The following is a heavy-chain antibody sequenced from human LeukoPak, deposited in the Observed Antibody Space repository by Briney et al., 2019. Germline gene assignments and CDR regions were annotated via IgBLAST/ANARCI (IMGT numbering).Heavy chain of an antibody. D-gene: IGHD5-24*01. CDR2: FHHSGST. CDR3: AGGWLPDKNDF. Sequence: TLSLTCTVSGGSISSYYWTWIRQSPGKGLEWIGFFHHSGSTNYNPSFKSRVTISADTSNNHFSLRLTSVTAADTAVYYCAGGWLPDKNDFCGQGTLVTVSA. CDR1: GGSISSYY. V-gene: IGHV4-59*01. J-gene: IGHJ4*02.